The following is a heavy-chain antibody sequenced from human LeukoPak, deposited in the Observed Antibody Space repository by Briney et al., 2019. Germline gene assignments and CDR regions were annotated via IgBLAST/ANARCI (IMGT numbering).Heavy chain of an antibody. D-gene: IGHD3-10*01. V-gene: IGHV3-7*01. CDR3: TRVAGAYFDY. J-gene: IGHJ4*02. CDR1: GFTFTTYW. Sequence: GGSLRLSCAASGFTFTTYWMSWVRQTPGKGLELVGNIKQDGSKKYYVDAVKGRFTMSRDNANNSLYLEMNSLRVEDTGVYYCTRVAGAYFDYWGPGALVTVSS. CDR2: IKQDGSKK.